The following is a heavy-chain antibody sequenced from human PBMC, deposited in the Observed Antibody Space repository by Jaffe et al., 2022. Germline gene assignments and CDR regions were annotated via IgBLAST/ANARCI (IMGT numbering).Heavy chain of an antibody. J-gene: IGHJ6*03. CDR1: GFTFISNW. D-gene: IGHD2-21*01. Sequence: EVQLVESGGGLVQPGGSLRLSCEASGFTFISNWMSWVRQAPGKGLEWVANINQEGRGKYYVDSVRGRFTISRDNAKNSLYLQMNSVRAEDTAIYYCVRDQHIVLGSNYYYYMDVWGKGTTVTVSS. V-gene: IGHV3-7*05. CDR3: VRDQHIVLGSNYYYYMDV. CDR2: INQEGRGK.